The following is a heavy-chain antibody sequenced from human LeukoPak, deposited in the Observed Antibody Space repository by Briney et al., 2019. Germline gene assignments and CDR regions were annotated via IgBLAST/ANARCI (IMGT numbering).Heavy chain of an antibody. J-gene: IGHJ5*02. CDR1: GASITSSGYY. CDR3: ARVYTSGWYHWFDP. D-gene: IGHD6-19*01. Sequence: SETLSLTCTVSGASITSSGYYWGWIRQPPGKGLEWIGTIHHSGSTYYNPSLKSRVTISVDTSNNNFSLKVTSVTAADTATYYCARVYTSGWYHWFDPWGQGTLVTVSS. CDR2: IHHSGST. V-gene: IGHV4-39*07.